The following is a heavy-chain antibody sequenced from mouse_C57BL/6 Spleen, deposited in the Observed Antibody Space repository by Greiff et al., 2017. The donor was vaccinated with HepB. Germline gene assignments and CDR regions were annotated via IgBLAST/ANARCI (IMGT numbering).Heavy chain of an antibody. CDR3: TRDKGDYYGPAWLAY. Sequence: EVQLVESGEGLVKPGGSLKLSCAASGFTFSSYAMSWVRQTPEKRLEWVAYISSGGDYIYYADTVKGRFTISRDNARNTLYLQMSSLKSEDTAMYYCTRDKGDYYGPAWLAYWGQGTLVTVSA. CDR1: GFTFSSYA. V-gene: IGHV5-9-1*02. CDR2: ISSGGDYI. J-gene: IGHJ3*01. D-gene: IGHD1-1*01.